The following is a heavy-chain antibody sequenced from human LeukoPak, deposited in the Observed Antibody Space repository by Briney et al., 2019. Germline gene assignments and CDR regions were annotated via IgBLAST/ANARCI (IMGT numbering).Heavy chain of an antibody. CDR3: AKDIGYSYGLIS. Sequence: PGGSLRLSCAASGFTFDDYAMHWVRQAPGKGLEWVSLISWDGGSTYYVDSVKGRFTISRDNSKNSLYLQMNSLRAEDTALYYCAKDIGYSYGLISWGQGTLDTVSS. CDR2: ISWDGGST. J-gene: IGHJ4*02. D-gene: IGHD5-18*01. CDR1: GFTFDDYA. V-gene: IGHV3-43D*03.